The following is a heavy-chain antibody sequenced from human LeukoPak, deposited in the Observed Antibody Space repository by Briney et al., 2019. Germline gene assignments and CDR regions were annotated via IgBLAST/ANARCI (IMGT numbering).Heavy chain of an antibody. Sequence: ASAKVSCKASGYTFTGYDMHWVRQAPGQGPEWMGRISPNSGGTNYAQKFQGRVTMTRDTSISTAYMELSRLRSDDTAVYYCARDYYDRSGYYSWGQGTMVTVSS. CDR2: ISPNSGGT. D-gene: IGHD3-22*01. CDR1: GYTFTGYD. V-gene: IGHV1-2*06. CDR3: ARDYYDRSGYYS. J-gene: IGHJ3*01.